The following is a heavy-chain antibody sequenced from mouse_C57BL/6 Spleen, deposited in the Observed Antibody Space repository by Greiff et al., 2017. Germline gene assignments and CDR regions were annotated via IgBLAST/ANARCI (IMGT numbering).Heavy chain of an antibody. CDR1: GYTFTDYN. D-gene: IGHD4-1*01. J-gene: IGHJ3*01. Sequence: ELQLQESGPELVKPGASVKIPCKASGYTFTDYNMDWVKQSHGKSLEWIGDINPNNGGTIYNQKFKGKATLTVDKSSSTAYMELRSLTSEDTAVYYCARETGTGFAYWGQGTLVTVSA. CDR3: ARETGTGFAY. CDR2: INPNNGGT. V-gene: IGHV1-18*01.